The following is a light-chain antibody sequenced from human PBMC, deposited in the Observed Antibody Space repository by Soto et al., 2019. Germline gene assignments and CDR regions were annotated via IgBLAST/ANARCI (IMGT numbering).Light chain of an antibody. V-gene: IGKV1-5*03. J-gene: IGKJ1*01. CDR3: QQYSDYPWT. Sequence: DIQMTQSPSTLSASVGDRVTITCRASQSISSWLAWYQQKPGKAPKLLIYKSSSLESGVPSRFSGRGSGTGFTLTISSLQPDDFEAYYCQQYSDYPWTFGQGTKVEIK. CDR2: KSS. CDR1: QSISSW.